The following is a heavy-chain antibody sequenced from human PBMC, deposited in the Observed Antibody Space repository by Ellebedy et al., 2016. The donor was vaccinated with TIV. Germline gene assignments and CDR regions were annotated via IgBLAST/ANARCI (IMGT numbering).Heavy chain of an antibody. D-gene: IGHD6-19*01. CDR3: AKLGPQWLSYYFDY. CDR1: GFTFSDYY. CDR2: ISSSGSTI. V-gene: IGHV3-11*01. Sequence: GESLNISCAAPGFTFSDYYMSWIRQAPGKGLEWVSYISSSGSTIYYADSVKGRFTISRDNSKNTLYLQMNSLRAEDTAVYYCAKLGPQWLSYYFDYWGLGTLVTVSS. J-gene: IGHJ4*02.